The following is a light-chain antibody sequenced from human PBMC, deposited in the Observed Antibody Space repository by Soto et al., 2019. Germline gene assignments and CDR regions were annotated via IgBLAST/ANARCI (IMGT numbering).Light chain of an antibody. V-gene: IGLV1-40*01. CDR2: GNT. Sequence: QSVLTQPASVSGAPGQRVTISCTGSSSNIGSTYDVQWYQQLPGTAPKLLIHGNTDRPSGVPDRFSGSKSGTSASLAITGLQADDEADYSCQSYDDSLSAHYVFGTGTKVTVL. J-gene: IGLJ1*01. CDR1: SSNIGSTYD. CDR3: QSYDDSLSAHYV.